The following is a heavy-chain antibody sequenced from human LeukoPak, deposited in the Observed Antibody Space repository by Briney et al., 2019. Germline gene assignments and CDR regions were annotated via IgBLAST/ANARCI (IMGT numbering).Heavy chain of an antibody. D-gene: IGHD1-14*01. CDR3: AGTSILPDYYYGMDV. CDR1: GCFISSYY. V-gene: IGHV4-4*07. Sequence: PSETLSLTRIVSGCFISSYYWSWIRPPGGRRREGIGRIYTSGSNNYNPSLKSRVTMSVDTSKNQFSLKLSAVTAADTAVYYCAGTSILPDYYYGMDVWGQGTTVTVSS. J-gene: IGHJ6*02. CDR2: IYTSGSN.